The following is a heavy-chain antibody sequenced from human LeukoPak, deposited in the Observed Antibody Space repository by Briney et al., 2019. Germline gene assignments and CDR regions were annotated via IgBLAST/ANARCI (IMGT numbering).Heavy chain of an antibody. CDR2: IIPILGIA. V-gene: IGHV1-69*04. D-gene: IGHD4-17*01. CDR1: GGTFSSYA. Sequence: SVKVSCKASGGTFSSYAISWVRQAPGQGLEWKGRIIPILGIANYAQKFQGRVTITADKSTSTAYMELSSLRSEDTAVYYCARGGDPGGMDVWGQGTTVTVSS. J-gene: IGHJ6*02. CDR3: ARGGDPGGMDV.